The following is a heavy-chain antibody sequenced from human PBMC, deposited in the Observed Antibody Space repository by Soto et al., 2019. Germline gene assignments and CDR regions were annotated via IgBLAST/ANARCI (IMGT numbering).Heavy chain of an antibody. CDR1: GHSFTSYW. CDR3: ASTIIAAAGTSDY. J-gene: IGHJ4*02. Sequence: GESLKISCKGSGHSFTSYWISWVRQMPGKGLEWMGRIDPSDSYTNYSPSFQGHVTISADKSISTAYLQWSSLKASDTAMYYCASTIIAAAGTSDYWGQGTLVTVSS. V-gene: IGHV5-10-1*01. D-gene: IGHD6-13*01. CDR2: IDPSDSYT.